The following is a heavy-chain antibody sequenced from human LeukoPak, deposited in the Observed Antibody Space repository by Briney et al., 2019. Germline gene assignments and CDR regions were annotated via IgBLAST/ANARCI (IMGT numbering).Heavy chain of an antibody. CDR3: AREQQQLVGGEYFDY. CDR2: ISSSSSYI. CDR1: GFTFRSYG. Sequence: PGGSLRLSCVASGFTFRSYGMHWVRQAPGKGLEWVSSISSSSSYIYYADSVKGRFTISRDNAKNSLYLQMNSLRAEDTAVYYCAREQQQLVGGEYFDYWGQGTLVTVSS. J-gene: IGHJ4*02. D-gene: IGHD6-13*01. V-gene: IGHV3-21*01.